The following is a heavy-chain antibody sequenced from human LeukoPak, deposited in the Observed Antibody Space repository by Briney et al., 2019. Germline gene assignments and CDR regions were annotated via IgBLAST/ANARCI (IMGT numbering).Heavy chain of an antibody. CDR3: ARESGGNTPYYFDS. CDR2: ISYDDGSNK. D-gene: IGHD2-2*02. Sequence: GGSLRLSCAASGFTFSSYALHWVPQVPGKGLEGVAVISYDDGSNKYYADSVKGRFTISRDNSKNTLYLQMNSLRTEDTAVYYCARESGGNTPYYFDSWGQGTLVTVSS. CDR1: GFTFSSYA. V-gene: IGHV3-30*04. J-gene: IGHJ4*02.